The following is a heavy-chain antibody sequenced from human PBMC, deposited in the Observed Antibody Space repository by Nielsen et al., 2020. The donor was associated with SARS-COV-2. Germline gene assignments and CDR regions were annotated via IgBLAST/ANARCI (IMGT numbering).Heavy chain of an antibody. J-gene: IGHJ3*02. CDR3: GRAFDI. V-gene: IGHV3-30*04. Sequence: GESLKISCAASGFTFSGYAMHWVRQAPGEGLEWVAFISYNGDNKYYADSVKGRFTISRDNSKNTLYLGVNSLRPEDTAVYFCGRAFDIWGQGTMVTVSS. CDR1: GFTFSGYA. CDR2: ISYNGDNK.